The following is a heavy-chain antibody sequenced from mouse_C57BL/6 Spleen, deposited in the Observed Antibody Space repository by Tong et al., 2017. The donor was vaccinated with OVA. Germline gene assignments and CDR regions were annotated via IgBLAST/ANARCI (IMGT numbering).Heavy chain of an antibody. Sequence: EVQLVESGGGLVKPGGSLKLSCAASGFTFSDYYMYWVRQTPEKRLEWVATISDGGSYTYYPDSVKGRFTISRDNAKNTLYLQMSSLRSEDTAMYYCARHLTGFDYWGQGTTLTVSS. J-gene: IGHJ2*01. CDR3: ARHLTGFDY. CDR1: GFTFSDYY. CDR2: ISDGGSYT. D-gene: IGHD4-1*01. V-gene: IGHV5-4*02.